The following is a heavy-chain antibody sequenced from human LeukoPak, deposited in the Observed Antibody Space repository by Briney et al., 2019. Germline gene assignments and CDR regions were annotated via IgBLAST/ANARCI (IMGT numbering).Heavy chain of an antibody. J-gene: IGHJ6*02. V-gene: IGHV3-74*03. CDR2: INSDGSTT. CDR1: GFTFNTYW. CDR3: ARGRYYDMDV. Sequence: GGSLRLSCAASGFTFNTYWMHWVRQAPGKGLVWVSGINSDGSTTTYADSVKGRFTVSRDNAKNTLHLQMDSLRAEDTAVYYCARGRYYDMDVWGQGTTVTVSS.